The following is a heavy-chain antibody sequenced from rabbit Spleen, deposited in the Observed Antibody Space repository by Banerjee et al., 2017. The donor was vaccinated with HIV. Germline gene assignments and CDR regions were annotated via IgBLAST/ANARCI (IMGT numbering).Heavy chain of an antibody. V-gene: IGHV1S7*01. D-gene: IGHD4-1*01. J-gene: IGHJ4*01. CDR1: GFDFSDYY. CDR3: ARETSSGWGVVSYYFNL. CDR2: YDPVFGST. Sequence: QLKESGGGLVQPGGSLKLSCKASGFDFSDYYMSWVRQAPGKGLEWIGYYDPVFGSTYYASWVNGRFTISSDNAQNTLYLQLKSLTAADTATYFCARETSSGWGVVSYYFNLWARAPWSPS.